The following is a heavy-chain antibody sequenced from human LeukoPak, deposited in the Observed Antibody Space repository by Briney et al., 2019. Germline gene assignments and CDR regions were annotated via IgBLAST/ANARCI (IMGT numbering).Heavy chain of an antibody. Sequence: GGSLRLSCAVSGFTFSIYAMAWVRQAPGKGLEWVSGISDQTYYADSVRGRFTISRDNSKNTLYLQMNSLRAEGTAVYYCAKGQASVTYKYFFDYWGQGTLVTVSS. CDR1: GFTFSIYA. D-gene: IGHD4-17*01. V-gene: IGHV3-23*01. CDR2: ISDQT. CDR3: AKGQASVTYKYFFDY. J-gene: IGHJ4*02.